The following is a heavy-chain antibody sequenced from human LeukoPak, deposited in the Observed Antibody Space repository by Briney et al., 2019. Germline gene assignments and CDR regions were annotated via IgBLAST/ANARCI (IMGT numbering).Heavy chain of an antibody. Sequence: GGSLRLSCAASTFTFSSYSMNWVRQAPGKGLEWVSSISSSISYIYYADSVKGRLTISRDNAKTSLYLQMNSLRAEDTAVYYCARGHGDRDAFDIWGQGTMVTVSS. CDR3: ARGHGDRDAFDI. D-gene: IGHD4-17*01. V-gene: IGHV3-21*01. J-gene: IGHJ3*02. CDR1: TFTFSSYS. CDR2: ISSSISYI.